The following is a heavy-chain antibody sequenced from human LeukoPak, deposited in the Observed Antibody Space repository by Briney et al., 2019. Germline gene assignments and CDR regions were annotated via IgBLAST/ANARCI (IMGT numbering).Heavy chain of an antibody. Sequence: PGGSLRLSCAASGFDFSGFYMHWVRRASGRGLEWVGLIRSKPSSYTTVYAASVKGRFTISRDDSKNTAYLQMNSLKAEDTAVYYCIRQECSGGSCSYVDYWGQGTLVTVSS. CDR3: IRQECSGGSCSYVDY. D-gene: IGHD2-15*01. J-gene: IGHJ4*02. V-gene: IGHV3-73*01. CDR1: GFDFSGFY. CDR2: IRSKPSSYTT.